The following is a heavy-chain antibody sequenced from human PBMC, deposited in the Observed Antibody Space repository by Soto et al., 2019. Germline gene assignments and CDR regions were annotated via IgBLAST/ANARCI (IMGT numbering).Heavy chain of an antibody. D-gene: IGHD5-12*01. CDR3: ARDIVDIVATLEDY. J-gene: IGHJ4*02. Sequence: SVKVSCKASGGTFSSYTISWVRQAPGQGLEWMGRIIPILGIANYAQKFKGRVTITADKSTSTAYMELSSLRSEDTAVYYCARDIVDIVATLEDYWGQGTLVTVSS. CDR1: GGTFSSYT. V-gene: IGHV1-69*04. CDR2: IIPILGIA.